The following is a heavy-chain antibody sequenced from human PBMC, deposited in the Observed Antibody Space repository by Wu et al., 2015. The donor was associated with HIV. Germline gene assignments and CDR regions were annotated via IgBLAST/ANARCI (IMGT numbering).Heavy chain of an antibody. CDR1: GGTFNSYA. CDR3: ARGAGGSGAFDI. Sequence: QVRLLQSGAEVKKPGSSVKVSCKASGGTFNSYAVNWVRQAPGQGLEWMGGSIPIFGTANYAQKFQGRVTITTDESTGTVYMELTSLKSADTAVYYCARGAGGSGAFDIWGQGTMVTVSS. V-gene: IGHV1-69*05. CDR2: SIPIFGTA. J-gene: IGHJ3*02. D-gene: IGHD4-23*01.